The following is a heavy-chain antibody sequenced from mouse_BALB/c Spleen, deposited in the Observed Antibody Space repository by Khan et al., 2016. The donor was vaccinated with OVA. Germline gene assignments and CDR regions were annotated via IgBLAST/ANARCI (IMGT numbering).Heavy chain of an antibody. D-gene: IGHD1-1*01. CDR2: TNPTNGRT. CDR1: GYTFTSYW. J-gene: IGHJ2*01. V-gene: IGHV1S81*02. Sequence: QVQLQQSGAELVKAGASVKMSCKASGYTFTSYWMHWVKQRLGQGLEWFAETNPTNGRTYYNEKFKRQATLTVDKSSSTAYMLLSGATFEDSAVYYCARIKKLVATYMDYWGQGTTLTVSS. CDR3: ARIKKLVATYMDY.